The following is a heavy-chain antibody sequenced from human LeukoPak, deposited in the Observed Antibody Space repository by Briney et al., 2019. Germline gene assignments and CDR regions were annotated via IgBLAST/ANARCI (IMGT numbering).Heavy chain of an antibody. Sequence: GASVKVSSKASGYTFTTYGISWVRQAPGQGREWMGWISAYNGNTNYTQKLQGRVTMTTDTSTSTAYMELRSLRSDDTAVYYCARDGSRAAAGTFDYWGQGTLVTVSS. D-gene: IGHD6-13*01. CDR2: ISAYNGNT. J-gene: IGHJ4*02. CDR1: GYTFTTYG. CDR3: ARDGSRAAAGTFDY. V-gene: IGHV1-18*01.